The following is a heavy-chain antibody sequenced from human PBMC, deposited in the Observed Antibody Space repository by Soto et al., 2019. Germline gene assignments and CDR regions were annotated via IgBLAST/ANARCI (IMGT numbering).Heavy chain of an antibody. CDR2: TYSGGST. Sequence: GGSLRLSCAASGFTVSSNYMSWVRQAPGKGLERVSVTYSGGSTYYADSVKGRFTISRDNSKNTLYLQMNSLRAEDTAVYYCARDSRDCSGGSCYGSGRWFDPWGQGTLVTVSS. CDR3: ARDSRDCSGGSCYGSGRWFDP. CDR1: GFTVSSNY. J-gene: IGHJ5*02. D-gene: IGHD2-15*01. V-gene: IGHV3-53*01.